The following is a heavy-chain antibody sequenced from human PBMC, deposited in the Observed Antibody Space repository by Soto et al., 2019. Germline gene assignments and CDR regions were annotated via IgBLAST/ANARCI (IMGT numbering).Heavy chain of an antibody. D-gene: IGHD4-17*01. CDR2: MNPNSGNT. Sequence: QVQLVQSGAEVKKPGASVKVSCKASGYTFTSYDINWVRQATGQGLEWMGWMNPNSGNTGYAQKFQGRVTMTRNTSLCTGYRELSSLRSEATAVYYCARGFIPSTTVTDTWGQGTLVTVSS. CDR3: ARGFIPSTTVTDT. CDR1: GYTFTSYD. V-gene: IGHV1-8*01. J-gene: IGHJ5*02.